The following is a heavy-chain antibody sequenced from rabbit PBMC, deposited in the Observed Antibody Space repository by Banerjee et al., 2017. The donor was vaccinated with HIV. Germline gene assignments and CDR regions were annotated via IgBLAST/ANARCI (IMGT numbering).Heavy chain of an antibody. J-gene: IGHJ4*01. Sequence: QEQLAESGGDLVKPGGSLTLTCTASGFSFNNNYVMCWVRQAPGKGLEWIACIYGGSGGSSYYATWAKGRFTISKTSSTTVTLQMTSLTAADTATYFCGRDRDTGSVYYFDLRGPGTLVTVS. V-gene: IGHV1S45*01. CDR2: IYGGSGGSS. CDR3: GRDRDTGSVYYFDL. D-gene: IGHD8-1*01. CDR1: GFSFNNNYV.